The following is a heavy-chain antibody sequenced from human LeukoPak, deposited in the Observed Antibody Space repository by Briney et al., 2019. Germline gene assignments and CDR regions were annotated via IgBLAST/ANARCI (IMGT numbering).Heavy chain of an antibody. CDR1: GFAFSSYG. Sequence: PGGSLRLSCAASGFAFSSYGMHWVRQAPGKGLEWVAVISYDGSNKYYADSVKGRFTISRDNSKNTLYLQMNSLRAEDTAVYYCARDSLYYDILTGYYKLWYFDLWGRGTLVTVSS. CDR3: ARDSLYYDILTGYYKLWYFDL. CDR2: ISYDGSNK. D-gene: IGHD3-9*01. J-gene: IGHJ2*01. V-gene: IGHV3-30*03.